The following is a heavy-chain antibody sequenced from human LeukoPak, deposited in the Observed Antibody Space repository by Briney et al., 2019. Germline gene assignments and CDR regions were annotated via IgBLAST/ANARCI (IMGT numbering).Heavy chain of an antibody. Sequence: GRSLRLSCAASGFTFSSYAMHWVRQAPGKGLEWVAVISYDGSNKYYADSVKGRFTISRDNSKNTLYLQMNSLRAEDTAVYYCARDYTMIVVVNPDYWGQGTLVTVSS. V-gene: IGHV3-30*04. CDR2: ISYDGSNK. J-gene: IGHJ4*02. CDR1: GFTFSSYA. CDR3: ARDYTMIVVVNPDY. D-gene: IGHD3-22*01.